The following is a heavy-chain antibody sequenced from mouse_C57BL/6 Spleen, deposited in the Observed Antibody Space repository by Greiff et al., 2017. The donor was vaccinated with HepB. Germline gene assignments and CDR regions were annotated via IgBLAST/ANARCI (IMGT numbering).Heavy chain of an antibody. CDR1: GYTFTSYW. Sequence: QVQLKQPGAELVMPGASVKLSCKASGYTFTSYWMHWVKQRPGQGLEWIGEIDPSDSYTNYNQKFKGKSTLTVDKSSSTAYMQLSSLTSEDSAVYYCARGGGYYGSSYGTAWFAYWGQGTLVTVSA. J-gene: IGHJ3*01. D-gene: IGHD1-1*01. V-gene: IGHV1-69*01. CDR3: ARGGGYYGSSYGTAWFAY. CDR2: IDPSDSYT.